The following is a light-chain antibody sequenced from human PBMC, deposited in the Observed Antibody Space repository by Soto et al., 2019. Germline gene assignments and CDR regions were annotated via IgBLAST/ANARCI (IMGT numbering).Light chain of an antibody. CDR3: QQYFNTPLT. Sequence: DIVMTQSPDSLAVSLGERATINCKSSQHVLNRANDKNYIAWYQQKPGQPPKLLIYWASTRESDVPDRFSGSGSATDFTLTISSLQAGDVAVYFCQQYFNTPLTFGGGTKVEIK. CDR2: WAS. J-gene: IGKJ4*01. V-gene: IGKV4-1*01. CDR1: QHVLNRANDKNY.